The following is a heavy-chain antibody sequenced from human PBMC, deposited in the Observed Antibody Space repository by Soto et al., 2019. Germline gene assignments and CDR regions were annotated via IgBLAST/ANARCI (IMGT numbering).Heavy chain of an antibody. J-gene: IGHJ6*02. V-gene: IGHV3-15*01. Sequence: GGSLRLSCAAPGFTFSNAWMSWVRQAPGKGLEWVGRIKSKTDGGTTDYAAPVKGRFTISRDDSKNTLYLQMNSLKTEDTAVYYCTTDKSYWSNYYYYGMDVWGQGTTVTVSS. CDR1: GFTFSNAW. CDR2: IKSKTDGGTT. D-gene: IGHD1-1*01. CDR3: TTDKSYWSNYYYYGMDV.